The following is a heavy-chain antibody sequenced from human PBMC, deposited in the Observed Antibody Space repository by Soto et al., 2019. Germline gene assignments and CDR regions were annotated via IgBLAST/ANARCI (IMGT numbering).Heavy chain of an antibody. Sequence: QGQLVQSGGEVKKPGASVKVSCKASGYSFTNYGINWVRQAPGQGFEWMGWISNYNGNSKYAEYVQDRITMTTDPFTNITYMELRSLRSDDTAVYFCARGLYHDFTVPWYGMEVLGEGTPFTVSS. V-gene: IGHV1-18*01. J-gene: IGHJ6*04. CDR1: GYSFTNYG. D-gene: IGHD3-3*01. CDR3: ARGLYHDFTVPWYGMEV. CDR2: ISNYNGNS.